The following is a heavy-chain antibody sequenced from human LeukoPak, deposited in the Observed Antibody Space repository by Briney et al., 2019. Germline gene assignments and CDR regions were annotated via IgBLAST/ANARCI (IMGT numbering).Heavy chain of an antibody. J-gene: IGHJ4*02. Sequence: SETLSLTCAVYGGSFSGYYWSWIRQPPGKRLEWIGEINHSGSTNYNPSLRSRVTKSVDTSKNQFSLKLSSVTAADTAVYYCARRGIAAAGNPDYWGQGTLVTVSS. V-gene: IGHV4-34*01. CDR3: ARRGIAAAGNPDY. CDR1: GGSFSGYY. CDR2: INHSGST. D-gene: IGHD6-13*01.